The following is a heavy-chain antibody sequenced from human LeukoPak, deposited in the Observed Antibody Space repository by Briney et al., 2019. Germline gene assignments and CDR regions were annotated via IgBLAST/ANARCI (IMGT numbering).Heavy chain of an antibody. V-gene: IGHV4-39*02. D-gene: IGHD6-13*01. Sequence: SETLSLTCTVSGNSISTNNYYWGWIRQPPGKGLEWIGSVYYSGSTYYNLSLKTRVTMSVDTSRDQFSLKLSSVTAADTAVYYCARDRPRYSSSWSYYYYGMDVWGQGTTVTVSS. CDR1: GNSISTNNYY. J-gene: IGHJ6*02. CDR3: ARDRPRYSSSWSYYYYGMDV. CDR2: VYYSGST.